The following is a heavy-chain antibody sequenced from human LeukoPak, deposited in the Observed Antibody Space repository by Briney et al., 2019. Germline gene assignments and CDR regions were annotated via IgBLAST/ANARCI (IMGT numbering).Heavy chain of an antibody. J-gene: IGHJ3*02. D-gene: IGHD5-24*01. CDR1: GGSISSYY. CDR2: IYTSGST. Sequence: SETLSLTCTVSGGSISSYYWSWIRQPPGKGLEWIGYIYTSGSTNYNPSLKSRVTISVDTSKNQFSLKLSSVTAANTAVYYCARHRWLQSAFDIWGQGTMVTVSS. V-gene: IGHV4-4*09. CDR3: ARHRWLQSAFDI.